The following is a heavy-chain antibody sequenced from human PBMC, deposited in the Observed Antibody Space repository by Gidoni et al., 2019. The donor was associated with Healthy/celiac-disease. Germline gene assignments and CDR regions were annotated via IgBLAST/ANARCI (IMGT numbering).Heavy chain of an antibody. D-gene: IGHD5-18*01. CDR1: GATLSSYA. Sequence: QVQLVQPGAEVKTPGSSVHVSCMASGATLSSYAISWVRQAPGQGLEWMGGIIPIFGTANYAQKVQGRVTITADESTSTAYMELSSLRSEDTAVYYCARDLGYSYGLYWGQGTLVTVSS. J-gene: IGHJ4*02. CDR3: ARDLGYSYGLY. CDR2: IIPIFGTA. V-gene: IGHV1-69*12.